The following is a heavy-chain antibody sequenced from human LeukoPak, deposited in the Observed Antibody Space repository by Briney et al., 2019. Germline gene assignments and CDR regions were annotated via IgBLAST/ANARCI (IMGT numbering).Heavy chain of an antibody. D-gene: IGHD2-2*01. J-gene: IGHJ6*02. Sequence: ASVTVSCTASGYTFTSYYMHWVRQAPGQGLEWLGVINPSGGNTTFAQKFQGRVTMTRDTSTNTVYMELSSLRSEDTAVYYCARDQVIVVVPVGSSRVPSPVDLNYYFYGMDVWGQGTTVTVSS. CDR2: INPSGGNT. CDR1: GYTFTSYY. V-gene: IGHV1-46*01. CDR3: ARDQVIVVVPVGSSRVPSPVDLNYYFYGMDV.